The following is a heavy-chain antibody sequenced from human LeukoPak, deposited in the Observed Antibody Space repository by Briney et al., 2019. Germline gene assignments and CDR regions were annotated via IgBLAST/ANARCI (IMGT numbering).Heavy chain of an antibody. CDR1: GGSLSSYF. D-gene: IGHD3-10*01. CDR2: IYYSGST. J-gene: IGHJ3*02. CDR3: ARDPIRGKDAFDI. V-gene: IGHV4-59*12. Sequence: PSETLSLTCTVSGGSLSSYFWSWIRLPPGKGLEWIGYIYYSGSTNYNPSLKSRVTISVDTSKSQFSLKLDSVTAADTAVYFCARDPIRGKDAFDIWGQGTQVTVSS.